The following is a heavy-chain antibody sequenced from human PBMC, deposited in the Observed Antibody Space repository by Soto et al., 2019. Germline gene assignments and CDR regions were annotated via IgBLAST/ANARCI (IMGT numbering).Heavy chain of an antibody. CDR3: ASTRTVVVVARALYNWFDS. J-gene: IGHJ5*01. D-gene: IGHD2-15*01. CDR2: IYYSGST. Sequence: PSEILSLTCTVSGGSISSSSYYWGWIRQPPGKGLEWIGSIYYSGSTYYNPSLKSRVTISVDTSKNQFSLKLSSVTAADTAVYYCASTRTVVVVARALYNWFDSWGQGTLVTV. V-gene: IGHV4-39*01. CDR1: GGSISSSSYY.